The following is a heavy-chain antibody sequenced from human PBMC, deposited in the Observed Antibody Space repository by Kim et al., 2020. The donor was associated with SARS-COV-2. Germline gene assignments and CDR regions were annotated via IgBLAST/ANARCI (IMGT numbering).Heavy chain of an antibody. CDR2: IGSSGSTI. V-gene: IGHV3-48*03. J-gene: IGHJ6*03. CDR3: ARDPLPYYYYYMDV. CDR1: GFTFSSYE. Sequence: GGSLRLSCAASGFTFSSYEMNWVRQAPGKGLEWVSYIGSSGSTIYYADSVKGRFTISRDNAKNSLYLQMNSLRAEDTAVYYCARDPLPYYYYYMDVWGKGTTVTVSS.